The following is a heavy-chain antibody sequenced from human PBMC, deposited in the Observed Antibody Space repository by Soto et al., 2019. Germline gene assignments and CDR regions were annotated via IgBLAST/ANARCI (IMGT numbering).Heavy chain of an antibody. V-gene: IGHV3-15*01. CDR1: GFTFSNAW. D-gene: IGHD3-10*01. CDR3: TTDITMVRGVILTNFDY. J-gene: IGHJ4*02. CDR2: IKSKTDGGTT. Sequence: PGGSLRLSCAASGFTFSNAWMSWVRQAPGKGLDWVGRIKSKTDGGTTDYAAPVKGRFTISRDDSKNTLYLQMNSLKTEDTAVYYCTTDITMVRGVILTNFDYWGQGSLVTVSS.